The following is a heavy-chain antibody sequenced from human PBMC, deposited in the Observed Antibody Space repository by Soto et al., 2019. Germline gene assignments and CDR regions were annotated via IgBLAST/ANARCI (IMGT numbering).Heavy chain of an antibody. D-gene: IGHD3-10*01. CDR2: VSGTAVHT. Sequence: GGSLRLSCVASGFTFSDYAMTWVRQAPGRGLEWVSGVSGTAVHTFYADSVKGRFTISRDNSKNTLFLQLSSLQAGDTARYYCARSMVRGVTTFDYWGQGTLVTVSS. CDR1: GFTFSDYA. CDR3: ARSMVRGVTTFDY. J-gene: IGHJ4*02. V-gene: IGHV3-23*01.